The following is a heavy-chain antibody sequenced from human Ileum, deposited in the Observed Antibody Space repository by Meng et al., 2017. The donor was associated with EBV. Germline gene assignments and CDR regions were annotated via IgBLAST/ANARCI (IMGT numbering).Heavy chain of an antibody. CDR2: LPAYGGKI. Sequence: QVVEAGGGVVQPGRSLRLSCAASGFTFSHYGMFWVRQAPGKGPEWVAILPAYGGKIYYSDSVKGRFSVSRGNSKNTLYLQMNSLRVEDTAMYYCARDETGRFDPWGQGTLVTVSS. CDR3: ARDETGRFDP. J-gene: IGHJ5*02. V-gene: IGHV3-30*03. D-gene: IGHD1-14*01. CDR1: GFTFSHYG.